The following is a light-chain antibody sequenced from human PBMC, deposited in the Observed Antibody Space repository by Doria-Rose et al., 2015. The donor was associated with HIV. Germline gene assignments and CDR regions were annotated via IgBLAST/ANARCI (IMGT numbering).Light chain of an antibody. CDR1: QRVKSSY. CDR3: QQYGTSRGT. Sequence: TQSPGTLSLSPGGRANLSCRASQRVKSSYLAWYQQKPGQAPRLLIYDASTRATGIPDRFSGSGSGTDFTLTISRLEPEDVAVYYCQQYGTSRGTFGQGTRLEIK. CDR2: DAS. J-gene: IGKJ5*01. V-gene: IGKV3-20*01.